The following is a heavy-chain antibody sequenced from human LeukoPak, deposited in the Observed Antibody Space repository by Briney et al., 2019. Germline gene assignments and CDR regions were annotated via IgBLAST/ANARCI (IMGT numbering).Heavy chain of an antibody. D-gene: IGHD5-24*01. J-gene: IGHJ4*02. CDR2: INHSGST. V-gene: IGHV4-34*01. Sequence: SETVSLTCAVYGGSFSGYYWSWIRQPPGKGLEWIGEINHSGSTNYNPSLKSRVTISVDTSKNQFSLKLSSVTAADTAVYYCARRERRDGYNYYYNYWGQGTLVTVSS. CDR1: GGSFSGYY. CDR3: ARRERRDGYNYYYNY.